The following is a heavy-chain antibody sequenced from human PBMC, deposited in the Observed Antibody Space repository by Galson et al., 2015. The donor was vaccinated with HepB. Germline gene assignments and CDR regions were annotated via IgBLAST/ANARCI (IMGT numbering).Heavy chain of an antibody. Sequence: SLRLSCAASGFTFSSYAMSWVRQTPGKGLEWVTAISGAASCIYYADSVKGRFTISRDNSKNTLYLQMNSLRVEDTAIYYCANERLQSYYYCWGQGAQVTVSS. CDR2: ISGAASCI. D-gene: IGHD3-10*01. J-gene: IGHJ4*02. CDR1: GFTFSSYA. CDR3: ANERLQSYYYC. V-gene: IGHV3-23*01.